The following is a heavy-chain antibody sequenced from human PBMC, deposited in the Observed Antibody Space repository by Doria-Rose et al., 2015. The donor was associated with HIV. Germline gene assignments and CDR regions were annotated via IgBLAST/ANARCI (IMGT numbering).Heavy chain of an antibody. CDR2: ISWDSGEK. V-gene: IGHV3-9*01. Sequence: VQLVESGGGLVQPGRSLRLSCVGSGFSFESYAMHWVRLAPWKGLEWVAGISWDSGEKGNADSVEGRFTISRDNAKKSVYLEMRSLRPEDTAFYYCAKAPIIGPKYYFYMDVWGKGTSVTVSS. CDR1: GFSFESYA. CDR3: AKAPIIGPKYYFYMDV. J-gene: IGHJ6*03. D-gene: IGHD3-3*01.